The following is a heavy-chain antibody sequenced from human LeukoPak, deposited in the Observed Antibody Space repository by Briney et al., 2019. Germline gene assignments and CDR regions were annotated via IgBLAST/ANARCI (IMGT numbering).Heavy chain of an antibody. CDR3: ARGRVAAAGTKWYFDL. V-gene: IGHV3-11*01. Sequence: GGSLRLSCVASGFIFSDYYMTWVRQAPGKGLEWVSYISYTRSTIYYADSVKGRFTFSRDNAQNSLSLQMNSLTVEDAAVYYCARGRVAAAGTKWYFDLWGRGSLVTVSS. CDR1: GFIFSDYY. D-gene: IGHD6-13*01. J-gene: IGHJ2*01. CDR2: ISYTRSTI.